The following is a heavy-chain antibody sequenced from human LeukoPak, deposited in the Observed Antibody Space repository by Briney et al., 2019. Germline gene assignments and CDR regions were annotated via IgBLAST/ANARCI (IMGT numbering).Heavy chain of an antibody. D-gene: IGHD4-17*01. CDR2: ISGSGGST. V-gene: IGHV3-23*01. Sequence: ETLSLTCAVYGGSFSGYYWSWVRQAPGKGLEWVSGISGSGGSTYYADSVKGRFTISRDNSKNTLYLQMSSLRAEDTAVYYCANYEDYGDYVFQHWGQGTLVTVSS. J-gene: IGHJ1*01. CDR3: ANYEDYGDYVFQH. CDR1: GGSFSGYY.